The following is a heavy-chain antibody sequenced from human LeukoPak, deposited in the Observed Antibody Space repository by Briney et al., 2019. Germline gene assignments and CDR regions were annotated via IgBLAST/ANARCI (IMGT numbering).Heavy chain of an antibody. D-gene: IGHD4/OR15-4a*01. CDR3: AKDRGYGEHEPFES. V-gene: IGHV3-7*01. CDR1: GFTFNIYW. Sequence: QPGGSLRLSCAASGFTFNIYWMAWVRQAPGKGLEWVANIEQDGSTKYYADSVKGRFTISRDNAKNSLYLQMNSLRAEDTAVYYCAKDRGYGEHEPFESWGQGSLVTVSS. J-gene: IGHJ4*02. CDR2: IEQDGSTK.